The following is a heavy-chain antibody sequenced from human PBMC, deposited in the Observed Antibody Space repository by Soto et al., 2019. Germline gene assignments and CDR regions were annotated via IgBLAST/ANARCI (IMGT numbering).Heavy chain of an antibody. CDR2: IWYDGSNK. CDR3: ARMGGPYDSSGYYYVPADY. Sequence: GGSLRLSCASSGFPFSSYGMHWVRQAPGKGLEWVAVIWYDGSNKYYADSVKGRFTISRDNSKNTLYLQMNSLRAEDTAVYYCARMGGPYDSSGYYYVPADYWGQGTLVTVSS. D-gene: IGHD3-22*01. J-gene: IGHJ4*02. CDR1: GFPFSSYG. V-gene: IGHV3-33*01.